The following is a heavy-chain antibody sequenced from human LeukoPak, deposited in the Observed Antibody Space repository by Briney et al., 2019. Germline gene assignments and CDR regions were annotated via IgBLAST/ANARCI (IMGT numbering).Heavy chain of an antibody. D-gene: IGHD2-15*01. CDR2: ISYDGSNK. CDR3: AKDSPVYCSGGSCYSPLDY. CDR1: GFTFSSYG. Sequence: PGGSLRLSCAASGFTFSSYGMHWARQAPGKGLEWVAVISYDGSNKYYADSVKGRFTISRDNSKNTLYLQMNSLRAEDTAVYYCAKDSPVYCSGGSCYSPLDYWGQGTLVTVSS. V-gene: IGHV3-30*18. J-gene: IGHJ4*02.